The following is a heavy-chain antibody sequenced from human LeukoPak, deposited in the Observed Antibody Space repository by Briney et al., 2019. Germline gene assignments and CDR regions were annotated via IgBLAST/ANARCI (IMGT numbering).Heavy chain of an antibody. V-gene: IGHV4-31*03. CDR1: GGSISSGGYY. CDR3: ARVLVVTASRWFDP. CDR2: IYYSGST. J-gene: IGHJ5*02. Sequence: SETLSLTCTVSGGSISSGGYYWSWIRQHPGKGPEWIGYIYYSGSTYYNPSLKSRVTISVDTSKNQFSLKLSSVTAADTAVYYCARVLVVTASRWFDPWGQGTLVTVSS. D-gene: IGHD2-21*02.